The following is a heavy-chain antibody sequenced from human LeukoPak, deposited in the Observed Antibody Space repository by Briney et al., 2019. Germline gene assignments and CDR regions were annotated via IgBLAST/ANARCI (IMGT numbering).Heavy chain of an antibody. CDR1: GYTFTGYY. CDR2: INPNSGGT. Sequence: ASVKVPCKASGYTFTGYYMHLVRQAPGQGLEWMGRINPNSGGTNYAQKFQGRVTMTRDTSISTAYMELSRLRSDDTAVYYCARVSRSAPYCSGGSCYSIPDYWGQGTLVTVSS. CDR3: ARVSRSAPYCSGGSCYSIPDY. J-gene: IGHJ4*02. D-gene: IGHD2-15*01. V-gene: IGHV1-2*06.